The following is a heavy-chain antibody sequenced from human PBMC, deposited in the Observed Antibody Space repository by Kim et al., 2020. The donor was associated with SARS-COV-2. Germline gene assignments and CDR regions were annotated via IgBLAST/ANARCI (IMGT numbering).Heavy chain of an antibody. CDR3: AIIVRMVYAIRGAGWFDP. CDR2: ISSSSSYI. Sequence: GGSLRLSCAASGFTFSSYSMNWVRQAPGKGLEWVSSISSSSSYIYYADSVKGRFTISRDNAKNSLYLQMNSLRAEDTAVYYCAIIVRMVYAIRGAGWFDPWGQGTLVTVSS. D-gene: IGHD2-8*01. CDR1: GFTFSSYS. J-gene: IGHJ5*02. V-gene: IGHV3-21*01.